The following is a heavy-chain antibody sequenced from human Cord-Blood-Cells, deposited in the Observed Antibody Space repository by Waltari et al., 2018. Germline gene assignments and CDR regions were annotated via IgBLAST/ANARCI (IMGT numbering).Heavy chain of an antibody. V-gene: IGHV4-39*01. CDR3: ARLDVRFSYYFAY. Sequence: QLQLQESGPGLVKPSETLSLTCTVSGGSISSSSYYWGWIRQPPGKGLEWIGSIYYSGSTYYNPSLKSRVTISVDTSKNQFSLKLSSVTAADTAVYYCARLDVRFSYYFAYWGQGTLVTVSS. CDR2: IYYSGST. D-gene: IGHD3-10*02. J-gene: IGHJ4*02. CDR1: GGSISSSSYY.